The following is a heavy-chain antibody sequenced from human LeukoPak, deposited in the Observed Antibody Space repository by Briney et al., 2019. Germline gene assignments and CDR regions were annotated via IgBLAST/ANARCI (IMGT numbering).Heavy chain of an antibody. CDR1: GFTFSSYA. V-gene: IGHV3-23*01. J-gene: IGHJ3*02. CDR2: ISGSDGST. D-gene: IGHD3-3*01. Sequence: GGSLRLSCAASGFTFSSYAMSWVRQAPGKGLEWVSAISGSDGSTYFADSVKGRFTISRDNSKNTLYLQMNSLRAEDTAVYYCAKSWGGFFGVLSDAFDIWGQGTMVTVSS. CDR3: AKSWGGFFGVLSDAFDI.